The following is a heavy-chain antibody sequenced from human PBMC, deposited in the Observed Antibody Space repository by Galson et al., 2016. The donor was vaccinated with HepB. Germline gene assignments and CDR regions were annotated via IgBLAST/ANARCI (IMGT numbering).Heavy chain of an antibody. D-gene: IGHD1-26*01. CDR1: GYSFANYA. CDR2: INPGNGNT. V-gene: IGHV1-3*01. CDR3: ARDPGGSSTRFDS. J-gene: IGHJ4*02. Sequence: CKASGYSFANYAIHWVRQAPGQRLEWMGWINPGNGNTKYSQKFQGRVTITRDTSATTDYMELSSLGPEDTAVYYCARDPGGSSTRFDSWGQGTLVTVSS.